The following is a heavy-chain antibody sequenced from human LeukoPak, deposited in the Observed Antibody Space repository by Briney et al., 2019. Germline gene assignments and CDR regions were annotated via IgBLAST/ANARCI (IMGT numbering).Heavy chain of an antibody. CDR3: ARHLGSGYWYFGL. J-gene: IGHJ2*01. CDR2: IYYSGST. Sequence: PSQTLSLTCTVSGGSISSGDYYWSWIRQPPGKGLEWIGYIYYSGSTYYNPSLKSRVTISVDTSKNQFSLRLSSVTAADTAVVYCARHLGSGYWYFGLWGRGTLVTVSS. V-gene: IGHV4-30-4*01. D-gene: IGHD2-15*01. CDR1: GGSISSGDYY.